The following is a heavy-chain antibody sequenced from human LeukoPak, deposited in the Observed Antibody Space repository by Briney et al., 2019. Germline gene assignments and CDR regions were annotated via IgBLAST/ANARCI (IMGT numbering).Heavy chain of an antibody. CDR1: GGSFSGYY. CDR2: INHSGST. Sequence: SETLSLTCAVYGGSFSGYYWSWICQPPGKGLEWIGEINHSGSTNYNPSLKSRVTISVDTSKNQFSLKLSSVTAADTAVYYCARWAAGPMVRGVTAKFYYMDVWGKGTTVTVSS. V-gene: IGHV4-34*01. D-gene: IGHD3-10*01. CDR3: ARWAAGPMVRGVTAKFYYMDV. J-gene: IGHJ6*03.